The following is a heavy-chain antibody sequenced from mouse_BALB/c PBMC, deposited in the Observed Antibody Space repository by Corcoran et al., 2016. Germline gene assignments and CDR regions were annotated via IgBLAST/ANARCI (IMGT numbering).Heavy chain of an antibody. CDR2: INTYTGEP. CDR3: ASMITTSAY. J-gene: IGHJ3*01. Sequence: QIQLVQSGPELKKPGETVKISCKASGYTFTNYGMNWVKQAPGKGLKWMGWINTYTGEPTYADDFKGRFAFSLETSASTAYLQINNLKNEDTATYFCASMITTSAYWGQGTLVTVSA. D-gene: IGHD2-4*01. CDR1: GYTFTNYG. V-gene: IGHV9-3-1*01.